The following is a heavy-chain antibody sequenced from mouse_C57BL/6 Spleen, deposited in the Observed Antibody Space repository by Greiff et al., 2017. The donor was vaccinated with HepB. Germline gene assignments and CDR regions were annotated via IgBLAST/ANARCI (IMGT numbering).Heavy chain of an antibody. J-gene: IGHJ2*01. V-gene: IGHV1-85*01. CDR3: ARTDLGLDY. D-gene: IGHD2-14*01. CDR1: GYTFTSYD. CDR2: IYPRDGST. Sequence: VQLQESGPELVKPGASVKLSCKASGYTFTSYDINWVKQRPGQGLEWIGWIYPRDGSTKYNEKFKGKATLTVDTYSNTAYMELHNLTSEDSAVYYCARTDLGLDYWGQGTTLTVSS.